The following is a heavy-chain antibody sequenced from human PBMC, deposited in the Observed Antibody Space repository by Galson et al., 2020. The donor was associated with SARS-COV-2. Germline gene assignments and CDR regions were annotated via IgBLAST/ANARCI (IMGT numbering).Heavy chain of an antibody. Sequence: ESGPTLVKPTQTLTLTCSFSGFSLSTTGVGVAWIRQPPGKALEWLSVIYWNEDQRHSPSLENRLSLTKDTSKNVVVLTMTTVDPADPATYYCARIGLGDVSSWTRYYDLDVWGQGTTIIVSS. CDR1: GFSLSTTGVG. CDR2: IYWNEDQ. V-gene: IGHV2-5*01. CDR3: ARIGLGDVSSWTRYYDLDV. J-gene: IGHJ6*02. D-gene: IGHD3-16*01.